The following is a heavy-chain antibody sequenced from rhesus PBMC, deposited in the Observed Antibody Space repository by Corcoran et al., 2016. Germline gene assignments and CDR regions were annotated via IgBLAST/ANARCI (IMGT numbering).Heavy chain of an antibody. Sequence: EVQLVQSGAEVKKPGASVKISCKASGYTFTDYYLHWVRQAPGKGLEWMGRVDPEVGEEIHAQKFQDRVTITADTSTDTAYMELSSLRSEDTAVYYCATDGESYWYGYFDYWGQGVLVTVSS. CDR1: GYTFTDYY. CDR3: ATDGESYWYGYFDY. D-gene: IGHD2-21*01. J-gene: IGHJ4*01. V-gene: IGHV1-111*02. CDR2: VDPEVGEE.